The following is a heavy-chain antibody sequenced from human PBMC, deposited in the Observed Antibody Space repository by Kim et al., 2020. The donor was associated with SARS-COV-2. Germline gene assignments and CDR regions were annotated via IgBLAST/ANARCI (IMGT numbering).Heavy chain of an antibody. CDR3: AILDYYDSSGYYGDY. CDR1: GYTFTSYY. V-gene: IGHV1-46*01. Sequence: ASVKVSCKASGYTFTSYYMHWVRQAPGQGLEWMGIINPSGGSTSYAQKFQGRVTMTRDTSTSTVYMELSSLRSEDTAVYYCAILDYYDSSGYYGDYWGQGTLVTVSS. J-gene: IGHJ4*02. CDR2: INPSGGST. D-gene: IGHD3-22*01.